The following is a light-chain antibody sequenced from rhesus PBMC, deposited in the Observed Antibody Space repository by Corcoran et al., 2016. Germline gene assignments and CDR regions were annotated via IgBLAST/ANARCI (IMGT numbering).Light chain of an antibody. CDR3: QQGYNSPLT. CDR1: QDISNA. J-gene: IGKJ4*01. V-gene: IGKV1-33*01. Sequence: DIQMSQSPSSLSASVGDKVTISCRASQDISNALAWYSPQPGKAPKPLINATTNLESGVPSRFRGSRAGTDFTLTIISLQPEDFATYYCQQGYNSPLTFGGGTKVEIK. CDR2: ATT.